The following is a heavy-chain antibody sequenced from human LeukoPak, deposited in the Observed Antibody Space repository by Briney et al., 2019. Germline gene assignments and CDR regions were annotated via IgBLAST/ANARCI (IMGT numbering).Heavy chain of an antibody. J-gene: IGHJ4*02. V-gene: IGHV4-30-2*01. Sequence: SQTLSLTCTVSGGSISSGGYYWSWIRQPPGKGLECIGYIYHSGSTYYNPSLKSRVTISVDRSKNQFSLKLSSVTAADTAVYYCARELWFGEYDYWGQGTLVTVSS. CDR3: ARELWFGEYDY. CDR1: GGSISSGGYY. CDR2: IYHSGST. D-gene: IGHD3-10*01.